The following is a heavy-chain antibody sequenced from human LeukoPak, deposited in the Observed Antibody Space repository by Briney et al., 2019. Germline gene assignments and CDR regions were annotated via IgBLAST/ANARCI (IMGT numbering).Heavy chain of an antibody. CDR3: ARLHLLRFLEWLLNGAYYFDY. V-gene: IGHV4-31*03. D-gene: IGHD3-3*01. J-gene: IGHJ4*02. Sequence: SQTLSLTCTVSGGSISSGGYYWSWIRQHPGKGLEWIGYIYYSGSTYYNPSLKSRVTISVDTSKNQFSLKLSSVTAADTAVYYCARLHLLRFLEWLLNGAYYFDYWGQGTLVTVSS. CDR1: GGSISSGGYY. CDR2: IYYSGST.